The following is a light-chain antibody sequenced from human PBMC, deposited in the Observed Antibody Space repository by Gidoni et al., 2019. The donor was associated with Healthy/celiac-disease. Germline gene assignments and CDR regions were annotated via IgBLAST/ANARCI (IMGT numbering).Light chain of an antibody. Sequence: QSALTQPASVSGSPGQSITISCTGTSSDVGGYNYVSWYQQHPGKAPKLMIYEVSNRPSGVPDRFSVSKSCNTASLTISGLQAEDEADYYCSSYTSSSTLVFGGGTKLTVL. V-gene: IGLV2-14*01. CDR3: SSYTSSSTLV. CDR1: SSDVGGYNY. J-gene: IGLJ3*02. CDR2: EVS.